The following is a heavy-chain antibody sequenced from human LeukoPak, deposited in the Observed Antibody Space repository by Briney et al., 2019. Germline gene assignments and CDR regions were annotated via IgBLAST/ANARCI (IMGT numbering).Heavy chain of an antibody. CDR1: GGSISSYY. D-gene: IGHD3-9*01. V-gene: IGHV4-59*01. CDR3: ARGYYDILTSDAFDI. J-gene: IGHJ3*02. CDR2: IYYSGST. Sequence: SGTLSLTCTVSGGSISSYYWSWLRQPPGKGLEWIGYIYYSGSTNYNPSLKSRVTISVDTSKNQFSLKLSSVTAADTAVYYCARGYYDILTSDAFDIWGQGTMVTVSS.